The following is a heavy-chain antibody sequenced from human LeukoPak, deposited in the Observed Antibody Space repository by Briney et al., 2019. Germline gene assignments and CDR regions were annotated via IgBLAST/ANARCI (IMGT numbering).Heavy chain of an antibody. J-gene: IGHJ4*02. V-gene: IGHV4-30-4*01. Sequence: QTSETLSLTCTVSGGSISRGDYYWSWIRQPPGKGLEWIGYIYYSGSTDYNPSLKSRVTISVDTSKNQFSLKLSSVTAADTAVYYCARGKSKFDYWDQGTLVTVSS. CDR1: GGSISRGDYY. CDR2: IYYSGST. CDR3: ARGKSKFDY.